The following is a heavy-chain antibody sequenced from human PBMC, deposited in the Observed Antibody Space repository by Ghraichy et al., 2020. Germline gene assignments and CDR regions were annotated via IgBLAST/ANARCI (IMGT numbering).Heavy chain of an antibody. V-gene: IGHV4-61*01. D-gene: IGHD6-6*01. CDR3: ARDSSQYYFDY. Sequence: ETLSLTCTVSGGSVSSGSYYWSWIRQPPGKGLEWIGYIYYSGSTNYNPSLKSRVTISVDTSKNQFSLKMNSVTAADTAVYYCARDSSQYYFDYWGQGALVTVSS. J-gene: IGHJ4*02. CDR2: IYYSGST. CDR1: GGSVSSGSYY.